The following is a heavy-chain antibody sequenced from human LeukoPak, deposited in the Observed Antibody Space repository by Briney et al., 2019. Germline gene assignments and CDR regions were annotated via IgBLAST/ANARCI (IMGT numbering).Heavy chain of an antibody. CDR1: GYTFTSYY. CDR2: INPSGGST. V-gene: IGHV1-46*01. D-gene: IGHD1-26*01. CDR3: AREGWELPNRKSIDY. Sequence: ASVKVSCKASGYTFTSYYMHWVRQAPGQGLEWMGIINPSGGSTSYAQKFQGRVTMTRDTSTSTVYMELSSLRSEDTAVYYCAREGWELPNRKSIDYWGQGTLVTVSS. J-gene: IGHJ4*02.